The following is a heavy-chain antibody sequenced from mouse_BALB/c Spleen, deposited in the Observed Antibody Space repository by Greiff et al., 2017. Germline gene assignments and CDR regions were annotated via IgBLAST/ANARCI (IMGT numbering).Heavy chain of an antibody. CDR1: GFNIKDTY. CDR2: IDPANGNT. V-gene: IGHV14-3*02. Sequence: EVQGVESGAELVKPGASVKLSCTASGFNIKDTYMHWVKQRPEQGLEWIGRIDPANGNTKYDPKFQGKATITADTSSNTAYLQLSSLTSEDTAVYYCHYYGSSLAWFAYWGQGTLVTVSA. D-gene: IGHD1-1*01. CDR3: HYYGSSLAWFAY. J-gene: IGHJ3*01.